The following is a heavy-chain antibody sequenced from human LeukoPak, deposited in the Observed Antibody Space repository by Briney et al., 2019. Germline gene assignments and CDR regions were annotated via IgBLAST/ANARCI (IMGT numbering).Heavy chain of an antibody. J-gene: IGHJ4*02. CDR3: AKDLGPRGVGATPQF. CDR1: GFGLDGYT. CDR2: VNWNGDET. D-gene: IGHD1-26*01. Sequence: PGGSLRLSCAASGFGLDGYTMHWVRQFPGKGLEWVSLVNWNGDETYYSDSVKGRFAISRDNSKNSLYLQMNSLRTEDTGFYYCAKDLGPRGVGATPQFWGQGTVVIVSS. V-gene: IGHV3-43*01.